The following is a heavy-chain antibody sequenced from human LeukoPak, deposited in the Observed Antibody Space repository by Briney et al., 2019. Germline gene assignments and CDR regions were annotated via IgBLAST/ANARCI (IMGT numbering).Heavy chain of an antibody. CDR2: INHSGST. D-gene: IGHD2-2*01. CDR3: ARGIIVSSTSAIYYFDY. V-gene: IGHV4-34*01. CDR1: GGSFSGYY. J-gene: IGHJ4*02. Sequence: SETLSLTFAVYGGSFSGYYWSWIRQPPGKGLEWIGEINHSGSTNYNPSLKSRVTISVDTSKNQFSLKLSSVTAADTAVYYCARGIIVSSTSAIYYFDYWGQGTLVTVSS.